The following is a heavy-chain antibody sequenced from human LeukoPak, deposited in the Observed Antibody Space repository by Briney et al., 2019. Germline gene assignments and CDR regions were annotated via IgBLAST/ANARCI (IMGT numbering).Heavy chain of an antibody. V-gene: IGHV4-39*01. CDR2: IYYSGST. D-gene: IGHD3-10*01. CDR1: GFTFSSYN. CDR3: ARHSGVRGIPYFDY. Sequence: PGGSLRLSCAASGFTFSSYNMNWIRQPPGKGLEWIGSIYYSGSTYYNPSLKSRVSISVDTSKNQFSLKLSSVTAADTAVYYCARHSGVRGIPYFDYWGQGTLVTVSS. J-gene: IGHJ4*02.